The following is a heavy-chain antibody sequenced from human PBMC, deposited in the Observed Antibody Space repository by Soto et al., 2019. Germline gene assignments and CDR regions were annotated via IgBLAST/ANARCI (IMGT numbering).Heavy chain of an antibody. Sequence: QVQLVQSGAEVKKPGSSVKVSCKASGGTFSSYAISWVRQAPGQGLEWMGGIIPIFGTADYAQKFRGRVTITADESTSTGYMELSSLRSEDTAVYYCASPTVGYYNGIDVWGQGTTVTVSS. CDR2: IIPIFGTA. J-gene: IGHJ6*02. D-gene: IGHD4-4*01. CDR1: GGTFSSYA. CDR3: ASPTVGYYNGIDV. V-gene: IGHV1-69*12.